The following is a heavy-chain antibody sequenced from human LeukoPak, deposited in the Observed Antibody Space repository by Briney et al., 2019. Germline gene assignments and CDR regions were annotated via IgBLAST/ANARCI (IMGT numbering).Heavy chain of an antibody. D-gene: IGHD2-2*01. CDR1: GGSFSGYY. CDR3: ARDGGVVVPAAPSAFDI. J-gene: IGHJ3*02. V-gene: IGHV4-34*01. CDR2: INHSGST. Sequence: SETLSLTCAVYGGSFSGYYWSWIRQPPGKGLEWIGEINHSGSTNYNPSLKSRVTISVDTSKNQFSLKLTSVTAADTAVYYCARDGGVVVPAAPSAFDIWGQGTMVTVSS.